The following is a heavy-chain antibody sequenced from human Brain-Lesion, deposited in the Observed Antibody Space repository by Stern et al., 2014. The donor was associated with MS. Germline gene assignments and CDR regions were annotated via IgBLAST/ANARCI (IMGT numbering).Heavy chain of an antibody. CDR1: GYTFIRYA. CDR3: ARDDHRDSSGHYAPFDY. Sequence: VQLVESGAEVKKPGASVKVSCKASGYTFIRYAMPWVRQAPGQRLEWMGRIHGVADKTKYSHKFQGRVTITRDTSANTVYMELSSLRSEDTAVYYCARDDHRDSSGHYAPFDYWGQGTRVTVSS. CDR2: IHGVADKT. V-gene: IGHV1-3*01. D-gene: IGHD3-22*01. J-gene: IGHJ4*02.